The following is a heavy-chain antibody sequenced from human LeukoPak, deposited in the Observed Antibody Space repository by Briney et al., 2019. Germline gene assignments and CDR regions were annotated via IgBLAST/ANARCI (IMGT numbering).Heavy chain of an antibody. J-gene: IGHJ5*02. CDR3: ARTHSNWGRWFDP. CDR1: GGSISSYY. V-gene: IGHV4-59*01. D-gene: IGHD7-27*01. CDR2: IYYSGST. Sequence: SETLSLTCTVSGGSISSYYWSWIRQPPGKGLEWLGYIYYSGSTNYNPSLKSRVTISVDTSKNQFSLKLSSVTAADTAVYYCARTHSNWGRWFDPWGQGTLVTVSS.